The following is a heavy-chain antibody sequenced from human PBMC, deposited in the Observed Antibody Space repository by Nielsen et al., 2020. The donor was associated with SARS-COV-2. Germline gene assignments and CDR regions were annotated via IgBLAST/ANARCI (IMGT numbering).Heavy chain of an antibody. CDR1: GFTFSSYW. J-gene: IGHJ4*02. V-gene: IGHV4-59*01. CDR2: IYYSGST. D-gene: IGHD6-6*01. Sequence: SETLSLTCAASGFTFSSYWMSWVRQAPGKGLEWIGYIYYSGSTNYNPSLKSRVTISVDTSKNQFSLKLSSVTAADTAVYYCARGDSSSSSFDYWGQGTLVTVSS. CDR3: ARGDSSSSSFDY.